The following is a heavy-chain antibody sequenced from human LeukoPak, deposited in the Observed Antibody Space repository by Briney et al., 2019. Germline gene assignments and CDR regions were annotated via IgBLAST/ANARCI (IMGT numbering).Heavy chain of an antibody. CDR2: INWNGGST. V-gene: IGHV3-20*04. Sequence: PGGSLRLSCAASGFTFDDYGMSWVRQAPGKGLEWVSGINWNGGSTGYAGSVKGRFTISRDNAKNSLYLQMNSLRAEDTALYYCAREVSGSYSPYFDYWGQGTLVTVSS. J-gene: IGHJ4*02. D-gene: IGHD3-10*01. CDR1: GFTFDDYG. CDR3: AREVSGSYSPYFDY.